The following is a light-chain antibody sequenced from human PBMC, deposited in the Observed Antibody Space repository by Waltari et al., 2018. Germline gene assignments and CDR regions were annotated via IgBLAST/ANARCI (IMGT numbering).Light chain of an antibody. Sequence: QSVLTQPPSVSGAPGQRVTISCTGSSSNIGAGYDVHWYQHPPGTAPKPLIYGNNNRPSGVPDRFSGSKSGTSASLAITGLQAEDEADYYCQSYDSSLSGVVFGGGTKLTVL. CDR2: GNN. J-gene: IGLJ2*01. V-gene: IGLV1-40*01. CDR3: QSYDSSLSGVV. CDR1: SSNIGAGYD.